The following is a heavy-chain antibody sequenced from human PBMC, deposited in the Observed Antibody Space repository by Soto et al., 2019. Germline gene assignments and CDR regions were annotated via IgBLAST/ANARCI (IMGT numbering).Heavy chain of an antibody. CDR3: AASIFYYGTDV. J-gene: IGHJ6*02. CDR1: GYTFTNYW. CDR2: IYPGDSDT. V-gene: IGHV5-51*01. Sequence: GESLKISCKGSGYTFTNYWIGWVRQMPGKGPEWMGIIYPGDSDTKYNPSFQGQVTISADKSITTTYLQWSSLKASDTAIYYCAASIFYYGTDVWGQGTTVPVS.